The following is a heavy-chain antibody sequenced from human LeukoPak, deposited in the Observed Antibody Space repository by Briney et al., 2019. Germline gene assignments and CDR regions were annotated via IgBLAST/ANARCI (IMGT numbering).Heavy chain of an antibody. V-gene: IGHV4-59*01. Sequence: SETLSLTCTVSGGSISSYYWSWIRQPPGKGLEWIGYIYYSGSTNYNPSLKSRVTISVDTSENQFSLKLSSVTAADTAVYYCARDGGDYDVSFDYWGQGTLVTVSS. CDR2: IYYSGST. J-gene: IGHJ4*02. CDR3: ARDGGDYDVSFDY. D-gene: IGHD4-17*01. CDR1: GGSISSYY.